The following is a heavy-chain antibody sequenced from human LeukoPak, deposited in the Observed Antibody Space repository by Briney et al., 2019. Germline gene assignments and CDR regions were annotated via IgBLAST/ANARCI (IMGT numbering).Heavy chain of an antibody. J-gene: IGHJ3*02. CDR1: GFTFDDYA. D-gene: IGHD1-14*01. CDR3: AKDLSTPSDPDHLGGFDI. CDR2: ISWNSGSI. Sequence: GGSLRLSCAASGFTFDDYAMHWVRQAPGKGLEWVSGISWNSGSIGYADSVKGRFTISRDNAKNSLYLQINSLRAEDMAFYFCAKDLSTPSDPDHLGGFDIWGQGTMVTVSS. V-gene: IGHV3-9*03.